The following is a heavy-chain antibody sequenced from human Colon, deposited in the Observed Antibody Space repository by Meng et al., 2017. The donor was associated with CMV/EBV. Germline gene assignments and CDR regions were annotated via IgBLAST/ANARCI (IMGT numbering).Heavy chain of an antibody. V-gene: IGHV3-30*02. CDR2: IRNDGSNE. D-gene: IGHD2-21*01. Sequence: VQRGGSGGGGVQPGGSLGLVCAGSGIPFSSSGMHWVRQAPGKGLEWVALIRNDGSNEYYAESVRGRFTISRDNSKNTVYLQMNSLRSEDTAVYYCARDKGVRTFDTWGQGILVTVSS. CDR3: ARDKGVRTFDT. CDR1: GIPFSSSG. J-gene: IGHJ4*02.